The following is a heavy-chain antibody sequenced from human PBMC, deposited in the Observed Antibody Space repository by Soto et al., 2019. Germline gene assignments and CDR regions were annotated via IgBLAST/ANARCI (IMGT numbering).Heavy chain of an antibody. CDR2: ISYDGSNK. V-gene: IGHV3-30-3*01. CDR3: ASEPPLTMFFDY. CDR1: GFTFSSYA. D-gene: IGHD3-10*02. J-gene: IGHJ4*02. Sequence: GGSLRLSCAASGFTFSSYAMHWVRQAPGKGLEWVAVISYDGSNKYYADSVKGRFTISRDNSKNTLYLQMNSLRAEDTAVYYCASEPPLTMFFDYWGQGTLVTVSS.